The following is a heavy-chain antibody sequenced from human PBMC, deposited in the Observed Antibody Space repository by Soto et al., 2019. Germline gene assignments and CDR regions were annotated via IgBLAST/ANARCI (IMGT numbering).Heavy chain of an antibody. Sequence: QITLKESGPTLVKPTQTLTLTCTFSGFSLSTSGVGVGWIRQPPGKALEWLALIYCDDDKRYSPSLKSRLTTTKDPSKNHDGLTMTNMDPVDTATYYFPHSYGPCFDYWRQGTLVTVSS. CDR2: IYCDDDK. CDR3: PHSYGPCFDY. CDR1: GFSLSTSGVG. V-gene: IGHV2-5*02. D-gene: IGHD3-10*01. J-gene: IGHJ4*02.